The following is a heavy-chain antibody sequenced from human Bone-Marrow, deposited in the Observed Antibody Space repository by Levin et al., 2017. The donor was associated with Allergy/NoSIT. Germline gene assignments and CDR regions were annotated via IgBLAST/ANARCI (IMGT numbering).Heavy chain of an antibody. V-gene: IGHV3-23*01. CDR1: GFTFSSYA. Sequence: GGSLRLSCAASGFTFSSYAMSWVRQAPGKGLEWVSAISGSGGSTYYADSVKGRFTISRDNSKNTLYLQMNSLRAEDTAVYYCAKDIGGVIVTGWFDPWGQGTLVTVSS. D-gene: IGHD3-16*02. CDR3: AKDIGGVIVTGWFDP. J-gene: IGHJ5*02. CDR2: ISGSGGST.